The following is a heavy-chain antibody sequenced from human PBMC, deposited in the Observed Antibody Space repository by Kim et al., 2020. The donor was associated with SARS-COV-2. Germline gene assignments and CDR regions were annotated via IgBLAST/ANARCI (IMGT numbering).Heavy chain of an antibody. CDR1: GFTFSSYA. CDR2: ISSNGGST. CDR3: VKGDSGYGDGGFDY. V-gene: IGHV3-64D*06. J-gene: IGHJ4*02. Sequence: GGSLRLSCSASGFTFSSYAMHWVRQAPGKGLEYVSAISSNGGSTYYADSVKGRFTISRDNSKNTLYLQMSSLRAEDTAVYYCVKGDSGYGDGGFDYWGQGTLVTVSS. D-gene: IGHD5-12*01.